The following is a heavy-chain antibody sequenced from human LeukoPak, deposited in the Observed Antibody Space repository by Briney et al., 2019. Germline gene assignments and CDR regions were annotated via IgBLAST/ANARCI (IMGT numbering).Heavy chain of an antibody. J-gene: IGHJ4*02. D-gene: IGHD2-15*01. V-gene: IGHV4-34*01. CDR1: GGSFSGYY. Sequence: KTSETLSLTCAVYGGSFSGYYWSWIRQPPGKGLEWIGEINHSGSTNYNPSLKSRVTISVDTSKNQFSLKLSSVTAADTAVYYCATGLVVAATWGRGTLVTVSS. CDR3: ATGLVVAAT. CDR2: INHSGST.